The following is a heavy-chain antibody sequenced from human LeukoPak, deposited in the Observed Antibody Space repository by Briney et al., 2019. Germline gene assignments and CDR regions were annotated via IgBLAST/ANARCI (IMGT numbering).Heavy chain of an antibody. CDR3: ARHSQASYYYDSSGHRPYYYYYMDV. CDR1: GYRFTSYW. J-gene: IGHJ6*03. D-gene: IGHD3-22*01. CDR2: IYPGDSDT. V-gene: IGHV5-51*01. Sequence: GESLKISCKGSGYRFTSYWIGWVRQMPGKGLEWMGFIYPGDSDTRYSPSFQGQVTISADKSISTAYLQWSSLKASDTAMYYCARHSQASYYYDSSGHRPYYYYYMDVWGKGTTVTVSS.